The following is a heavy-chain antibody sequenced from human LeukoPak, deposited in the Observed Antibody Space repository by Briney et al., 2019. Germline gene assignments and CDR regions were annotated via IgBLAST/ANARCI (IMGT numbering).Heavy chain of an antibody. V-gene: IGHV3-23*01. CDR1: GFTFSAYA. J-gene: IGHJ5*02. CDR3: AKDPPRVRGVNNWFDP. Sequence: GGSLRLSCAASGFTFSAYAMSWVRQAPGKGLEWVSAISASSDSTYYADSVKGRFTISRDNSKNTLYLQMNSLRAEDTAVYYCAKDPPRVRGVNNWFDPWGQGTLVTVSS. D-gene: IGHD3-10*01. CDR2: ISASSDST.